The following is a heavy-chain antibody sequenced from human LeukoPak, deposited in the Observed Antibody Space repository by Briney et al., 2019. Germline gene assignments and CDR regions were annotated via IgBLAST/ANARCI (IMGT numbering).Heavy chain of an antibody. D-gene: IGHD3-22*01. CDR3: ARLMGDRDYYDSSGLDY. CDR1: GFTFSSYE. CDR2: ISSSGSTI. J-gene: IGHJ4*02. Sequence: GGSLRLSCAASGFTFSSYEMNWVRRAPGKGLEWVSYISSSGSTIYYADSVKGRFTISRDNAKNSLYLQMNSLRAGDTAVYYCARLMGDRDYYDSSGLDYWGQGTLVTVSS. V-gene: IGHV3-48*03.